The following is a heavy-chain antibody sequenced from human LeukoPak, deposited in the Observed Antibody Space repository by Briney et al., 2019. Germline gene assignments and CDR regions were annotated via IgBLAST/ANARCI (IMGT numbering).Heavy chain of an antibody. CDR3: AREILRFDI. J-gene: IGHJ3*02. V-gene: IGHV7-4-1*02. CDR2: INTDSGNP. Sequence: ASVKVSCKASGNTFTNNGISWVRQAPGQGLEWMGWINTDSGNPTYAQGFTGRFVFSLDSSVSTAYLQISNLMPEDTAKYYCAREILRFDIWGQGTMVIVSS. CDR1: GNTFTNNG.